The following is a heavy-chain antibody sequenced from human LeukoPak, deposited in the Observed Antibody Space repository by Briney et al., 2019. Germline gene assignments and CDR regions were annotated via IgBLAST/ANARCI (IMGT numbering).Heavy chain of an antibody. Sequence: SETLSLTCTVSGGSISSYYWSWIRQPAGKGLEWIGRIYTSGSTNYNPSLKSRVTISVDTSKNQFSLKLSSVTAADTAVYYCARDLAVVVPAADPYYYYYYMDVWGKGTTVTVSS. V-gene: IGHV4-4*07. D-gene: IGHD2-2*01. CDR3: ARDLAVVVPAADPYYYYYYMDV. CDR2: IYTSGST. CDR1: GGSISSYY. J-gene: IGHJ6*03.